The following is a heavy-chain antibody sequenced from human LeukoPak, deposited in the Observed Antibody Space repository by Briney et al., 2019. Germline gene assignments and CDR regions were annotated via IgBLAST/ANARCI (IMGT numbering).Heavy chain of an antibody. V-gene: IGHV4-59*01. J-gene: IGHJ4*02. CDR2: IYYSGST. CDR1: GGSISSYY. Sequence: SETLSLTCTVSGGSISSYYWSWIRQPPGKGLEWIGYIYYSGSTNYNPSLKSRVTISVDTSKNQFSLKLSSVTAADTAVYYCARGVRIAAAVYYCDYWGQGTLVTVSS. CDR3: ARGVRIAAAVYYCDY. D-gene: IGHD6-13*01.